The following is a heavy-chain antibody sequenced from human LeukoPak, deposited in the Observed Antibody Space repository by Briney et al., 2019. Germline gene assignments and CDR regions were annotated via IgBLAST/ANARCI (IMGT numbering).Heavy chain of an antibody. Sequence: ASVPVSCKASGFTFTGYYLHWVRQAPGQGLEWMGWINPNSGGTNYAQRFQGRVTMTRDTSISTAYMELTRLRSDDTAVYYCARDGSTTGTTLFDYWGQGTLVTVSS. V-gene: IGHV1-2*02. CDR1: GFTFTGYY. D-gene: IGHD1-1*01. CDR2: INPNSGGT. CDR3: ARDGSTTGTTLFDY. J-gene: IGHJ4*02.